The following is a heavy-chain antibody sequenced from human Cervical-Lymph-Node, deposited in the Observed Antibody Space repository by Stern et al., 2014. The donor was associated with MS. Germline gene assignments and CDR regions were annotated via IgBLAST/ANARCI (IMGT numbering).Heavy chain of an antibody. J-gene: IGHJ6*02. V-gene: IGHV1-46*01. CDR1: GYTFTSYS. Sequence: QVQLVQSGAEVKTPGASVKLSCTASGYTFTSYSMHWVRPAPGQGLEWMGIINPSGGSTSYAQNFQGRVTVTRDTSTSTVYMELSSLRSEDTAVYYCAREVAGHRLGMMDVWGQGTSVTVSS. CDR3: AREVAGHRLGMMDV. CDR2: INPSGGST. D-gene: IGHD6-19*01.